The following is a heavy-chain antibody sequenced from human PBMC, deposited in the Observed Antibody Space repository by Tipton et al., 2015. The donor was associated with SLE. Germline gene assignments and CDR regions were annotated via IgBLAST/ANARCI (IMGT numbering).Heavy chain of an antibody. CDR1: GGSISSHY. Sequence: TLSLTCTVSGGSISSHYWSWIRQPPRKGLEWIGEINHSGSTNYNPSLKSRVTISVDTSKNQFSLKLSSVTAADTAVYYCAREGRLPFDYWGQGTLVTVSS. V-gene: IGHV4-34*01. CDR3: AREGRLPFDY. CDR2: INHSGST. J-gene: IGHJ4*02.